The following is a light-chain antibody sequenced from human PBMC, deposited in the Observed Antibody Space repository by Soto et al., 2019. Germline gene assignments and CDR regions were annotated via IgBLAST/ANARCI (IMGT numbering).Light chain of an antibody. V-gene: IGLV2-23*01. CDR1: TSDVGSDNR. CDR2: EDV. J-gene: IGLJ2*01. Sequence: QSALTQPASVSGSPGQSITISCTVTTSDVGSDNRVSWYQQYAGKAPRLMIYEDVKRPSGVFNRFSGSKSGNTASLTISGLESEDEADYYCFSTAAGGTWLFGGGTKVTLL. CDR3: FSTAAGGTWL.